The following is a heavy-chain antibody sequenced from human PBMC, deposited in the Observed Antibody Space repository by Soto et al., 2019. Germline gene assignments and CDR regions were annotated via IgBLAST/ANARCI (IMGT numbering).Heavy chain of an antibody. V-gene: IGHV4-61*01. CDR2: IYYSGST. J-gene: IGHJ5*02. CDR1: GAYVSSGTYY. CDR3: SRGPPRVHWFDP. Sequence: PSETLSLTCTVSGAYVSSGTYYWSWIRQPPGKGLEWIGDIYYSGSTKYNPSLQSRVTISVDTSNNQFSLNLRPVTAADTAVYFCSRGPPRVHWFDPWGQGTLVTVYS.